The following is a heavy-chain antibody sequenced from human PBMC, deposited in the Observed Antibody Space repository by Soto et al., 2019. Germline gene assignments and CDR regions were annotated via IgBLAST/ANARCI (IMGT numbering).Heavy chain of an antibody. CDR3: AREAPKYYDFWSGYSCYYYYYMDV. D-gene: IGHD3-3*01. J-gene: IGHJ6*03. V-gene: IGHV3-74*01. CDR1: GFTISSYW. Sequence: GESLKISCAASGFTISSYWMHWVRQAPGKGLVLGSRINSDGRSTSYADSVKGRFTISRDNAKNTLYVQMNSLIAEDTAVYYCAREAPKYYDFWSGYSCYYYYYMDVWGKGTTVTVSS. CDR2: INSDGRST.